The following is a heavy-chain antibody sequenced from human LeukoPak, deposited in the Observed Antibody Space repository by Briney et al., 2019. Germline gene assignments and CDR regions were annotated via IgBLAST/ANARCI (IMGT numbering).Heavy chain of an antibody. J-gene: IGHJ5*02. CDR2: INPNSGGT. Sequence: ASVKVSCKASGYIITGYYLHWVRQAPGQGLEWMGRINPNSGGTDYAQIFRGRVTMTRDTSINTAYMELNRLTSDDTAVYFCAREQLVGAGGRWFDPWGQGVLVTVSS. CDR3: AREQLVGAGGRWFDP. D-gene: IGHD1-1*01. CDR1: GYIITGYY. V-gene: IGHV1-2*06.